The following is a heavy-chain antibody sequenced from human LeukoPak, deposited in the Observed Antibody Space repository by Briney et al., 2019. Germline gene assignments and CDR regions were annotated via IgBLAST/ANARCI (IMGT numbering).Heavy chain of an antibody. Sequence: GGSLRLSCAASGFTFSSYAMSWVRQAPGKGLEWVSAISGSGGSTYYADSVKGRFTISRDNSKNTLYLQMNSLRAEDTAVYYCARLGITMVRGVGYYFDYWGQGTLVTVSS. CDR1: GFTFSSYA. J-gene: IGHJ4*02. V-gene: IGHV3-23*01. D-gene: IGHD3-10*01. CDR3: ARLGITMVRGVGYYFDY. CDR2: ISGSGGST.